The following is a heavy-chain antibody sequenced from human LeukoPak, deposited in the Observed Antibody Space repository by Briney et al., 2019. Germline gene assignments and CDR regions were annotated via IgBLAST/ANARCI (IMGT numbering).Heavy chain of an antibody. V-gene: IGHV4-39*01. D-gene: IGHD5-12*01. CDR1: GGSISSSSYY. J-gene: IGHJ4*02. CDR3: ARRGATISTWHYFDY. Sequence: PSETLSLTCTVSGGSISSSSYYWGWIRQPPGKGLEWIGSIYYSGSTYYNLSLKSRVTISVDTSKNQFSLKLSSVTAADTSVYYCARRGATISTWHYFDYWGQGTLVTVSS. CDR2: IYYSGST.